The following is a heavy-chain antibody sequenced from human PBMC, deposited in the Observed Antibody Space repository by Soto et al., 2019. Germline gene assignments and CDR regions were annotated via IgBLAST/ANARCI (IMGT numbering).Heavy chain of an antibody. CDR3: ARDQGGQSGNFIFDN. CDR1: GFTFDTYA. Sequence: GGSLRLSCVASGFTFDTYALNWVRQAPGKGLEWVALIYSGGNTYYADSVKGRFTISRDNSKNMLYLQMNSLRAEDTAVYYCARDQGGQSGNFIFDNWGQGTLVTVSS. V-gene: IGHV3-23*03. J-gene: IGHJ4*02. D-gene: IGHD1-26*01. CDR2: IYSGGNT.